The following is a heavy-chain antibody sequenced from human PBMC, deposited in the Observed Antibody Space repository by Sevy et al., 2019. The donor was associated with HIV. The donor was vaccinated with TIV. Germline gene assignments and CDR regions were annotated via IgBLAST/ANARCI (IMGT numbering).Heavy chain of an antibody. J-gene: IGHJ6*03. Sequence: GGSLRLSCAASGFTSSTYWMTWVHQAPGKGLEWVANINQDGSEKYYVDSVKGRFTISRDNAKNSLYVQMNNLRAEDTAVYYCAASYGDYDVRNYYYYMDVWGKRTTVTVSS. CDR3: AASYGDYDVRNYYYYMDV. CDR1: GFTSSTYW. CDR2: INQDGSEK. D-gene: IGHD4-17*01. V-gene: IGHV3-7*03.